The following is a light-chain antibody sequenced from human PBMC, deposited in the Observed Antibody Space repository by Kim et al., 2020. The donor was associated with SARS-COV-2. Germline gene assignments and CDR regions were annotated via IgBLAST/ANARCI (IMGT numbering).Light chain of an antibody. CDR1: QRVSSY. V-gene: IGKV3-11*01. Sequence: SPGERATLSCRASQRVSSYLAWYQQKPGQAPRLLIYDAPNRATGIPAMFSGSGSGTDFTLTISSLEPEDFAVYSCQQRSNWPTWTFGQGTKVDI. J-gene: IGKJ1*01. CDR2: DAP. CDR3: QQRSNWPTWT.